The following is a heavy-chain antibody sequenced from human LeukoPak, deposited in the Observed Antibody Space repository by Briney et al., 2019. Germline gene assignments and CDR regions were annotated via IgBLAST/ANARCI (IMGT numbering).Heavy chain of an antibody. Sequence: GGSLRLSCAASGFTFSSYAMNWVRQAPGKGLEWVSGISNSGGSTYYADSVKGRFTISRDNSKNTLYLQMNSLRAADTAVYYCAKETSSSFDYWGQGTLVTVSS. D-gene: IGHD2-15*01. CDR1: GFTFSSYA. CDR2: ISNSGGST. CDR3: AKETSSSFDY. V-gene: IGHV3-23*01. J-gene: IGHJ4*02.